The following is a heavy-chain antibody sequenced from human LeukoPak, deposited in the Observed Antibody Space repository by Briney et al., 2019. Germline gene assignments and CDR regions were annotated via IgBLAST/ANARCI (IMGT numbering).Heavy chain of an antibody. CDR3: ARQSYSNWNSADYYYGMDV. CDR2: IYHSGST. CDR1: GGSISSSNW. Sequence: SETLSLTCSVSGGSISSSNWWSWVRQPPGKGLEWIGEIYHSGSTNYNPSLKSRVTISVDKSKNQFSLKLSSVTAADTAVYYCARQSYSNWNSADYYYGMDVWGQGTTVTVSS. D-gene: IGHD1-7*01. J-gene: IGHJ6*02. V-gene: IGHV4-4*02.